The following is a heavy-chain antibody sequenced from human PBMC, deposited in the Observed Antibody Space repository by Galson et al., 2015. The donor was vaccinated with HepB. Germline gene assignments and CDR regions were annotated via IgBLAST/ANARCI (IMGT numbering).Heavy chain of an antibody. D-gene: IGHD3-22*01. J-gene: IGHJ4*02. CDR1: GFTFSNAW. V-gene: IGHV3-15*01. CDR2: IKSKTDGGTT. Sequence: SLRLSCAASGFTFSNAWMSWVRQAPGKGLEWVGRIKSKTDGGTTDCAAPVQGRFTISRDDSKNTLYLQMNSLKIDDTAVYYCATAPGYYDSAPFDYWGQGTLVTVSS. CDR3: ATAPGYYDSAPFDY.